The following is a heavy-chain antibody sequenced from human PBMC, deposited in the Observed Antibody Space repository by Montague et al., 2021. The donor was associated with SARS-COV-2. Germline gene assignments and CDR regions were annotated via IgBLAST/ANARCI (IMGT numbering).Heavy chain of an antibody. J-gene: IGHJ6*02. Sequence: PALVKPTQTLTLTCTFSGFSLSTSGMCVSWIRQPPGKALEWLARIDWDDDKYYSTSLKTRLTISKDTSKNQVVFTMTNMDPVDTATYYCARIVGVLLWFGESDYGMDVWGQGTTVTVSS. CDR1: GFSLSTSGMC. V-gene: IGHV2-70*11. CDR2: IDWDDDK. D-gene: IGHD3-10*01. CDR3: ARIVGVLLWFGESDYGMDV.